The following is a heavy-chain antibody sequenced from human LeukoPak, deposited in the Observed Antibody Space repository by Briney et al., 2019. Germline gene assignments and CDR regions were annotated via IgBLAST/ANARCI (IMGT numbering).Heavy chain of an antibody. D-gene: IGHD3-16*01. CDR1: GFTFSSYG. CDR3: AKVGSNSFGWFFDI. Sequence: GGSLRLSCAASGFTFSSYGFHWVRQAPGKGLEWVAFIRYDGNKKFYADSVKDRFTISRDNSKNTVYLQINSLRPEDTAVYYYAKVGSNSFGWFFDIWGRGTLVAVSS. V-gene: IGHV3-30*02. J-gene: IGHJ2*01. CDR2: IRYDGNKK.